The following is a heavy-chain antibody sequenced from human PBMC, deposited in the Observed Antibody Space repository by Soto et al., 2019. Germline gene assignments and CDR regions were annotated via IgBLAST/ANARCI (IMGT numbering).Heavy chain of an antibody. Sequence: QVQLVESGAEVKKPGASVKVSCKASGYTFTNYGISWVRQAPGQGLEWMGWISGYNGNTKYAQKFQGRVTMTTDTPTNTAYMDLRCLRSDDTAVYYCARDREYYYASSGNYYYHYCMDVWGQGTTVTVS. J-gene: IGHJ6*02. CDR1: GYTFTNYG. V-gene: IGHV1-18*04. CDR2: ISGYNGNT. D-gene: IGHD3-22*01. CDR3: ARDREYYYASSGNYYYHYCMDV.